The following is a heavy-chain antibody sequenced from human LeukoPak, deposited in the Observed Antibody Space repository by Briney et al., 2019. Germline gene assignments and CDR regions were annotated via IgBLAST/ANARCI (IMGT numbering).Heavy chain of an antibody. V-gene: IGHV1-18*01. CDR1: GGTFSSYA. CDR2: ISAYNGNT. J-gene: IGHJ3*02. D-gene: IGHD1-14*01. CDR3: ASVQDTTSGDAFDI. Sequence: ASVKVSCKASGGTFSSYAISWVRQAPGQGLEWMAWISAYNGNTNYAQKLQGRVTMTTDTSTSTAYMELRSLRSDDTAVYYCASVQDTTSGDAFDIWGQGTMVTVSS.